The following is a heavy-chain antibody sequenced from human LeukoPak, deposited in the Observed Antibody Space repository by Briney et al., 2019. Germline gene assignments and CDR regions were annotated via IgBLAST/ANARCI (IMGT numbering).Heavy chain of an antibody. CDR3: AKSSEWYRANIDY. D-gene: IGHD3-3*01. Sequence: GGSLRLSCAASGFTFNSYGMHWVRQAPGKGLEWVAFIRYDGSNKYYADSVKGRFTISRDNSKNTLYLQMNSLRAEDTAVHYCAKSSEWYRANIDYWGQGTLVTVSS. CDR2: IRYDGSNK. CDR1: GFTFNSYG. J-gene: IGHJ4*02. V-gene: IGHV3-30*02.